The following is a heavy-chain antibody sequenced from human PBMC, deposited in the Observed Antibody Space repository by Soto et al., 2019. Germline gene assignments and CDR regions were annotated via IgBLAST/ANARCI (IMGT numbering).Heavy chain of an antibody. CDR2: IDPSDSYT. CDR1: GYSFTSYW. Sequence: GESLKISCKGSGYSFTSYWISWVRQMPGKGLEWMGRIDPSDSYTNYSPSFQGHVTISADKSISTAYLQWSSLKASDTAMYYCARLRYSSSWSYYYYGMDVWGQGTTVTVSS. J-gene: IGHJ6*02. V-gene: IGHV5-10-1*01. D-gene: IGHD6-13*01. CDR3: ARLRYSSSWSYYYYGMDV.